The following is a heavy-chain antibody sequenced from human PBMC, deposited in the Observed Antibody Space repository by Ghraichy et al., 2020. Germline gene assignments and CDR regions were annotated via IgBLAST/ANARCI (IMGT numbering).Heavy chain of an antibody. V-gene: IGHV1-2*02. CDR2: INPNSGGT. J-gene: IGHJ5*02. Sequence: ASVKVSCKASGYTFTGYYMHWVRQAPGQGLEWMGWINPNSGGTNYAQKFQGRVTMTRDTSISTAYMEMSRLTFDDTAVYYCVRGRFITLVRGVISYWFDPWGQGTLVTVSS. D-gene: IGHD3-10*01. CDR3: VRGRFITLVRGVISYWFDP. CDR1: GYTFTGYY.